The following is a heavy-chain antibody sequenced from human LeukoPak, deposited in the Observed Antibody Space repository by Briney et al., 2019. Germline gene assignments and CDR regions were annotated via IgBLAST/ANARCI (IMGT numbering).Heavy chain of an antibody. CDR1: GYTLTELS. Sequence: ASVKVSCKVSGYTLTELSMHWVRQAPGKGLEWMGGFDPEDGETIYAQKFQGRVTMTEDTSTDTAYVELSSLRSEDTAVYYCTTVVSIAAAGIYFDYWGQGTLVTVSS. J-gene: IGHJ4*02. CDR3: TTVVSIAAAGIYFDY. D-gene: IGHD6-13*01. V-gene: IGHV1-24*01. CDR2: FDPEDGET.